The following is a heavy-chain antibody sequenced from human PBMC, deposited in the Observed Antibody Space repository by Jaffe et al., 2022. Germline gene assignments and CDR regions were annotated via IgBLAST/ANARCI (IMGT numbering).Heavy chain of an antibody. CDR1: GFTFSSYG. V-gene: IGHV3-30*02. Sequence: QVQLVESGGGVVQPGGSLRLSCAASGFTFSSYGMHWVRQAPGKGLEWVAFIRYDGSNKYYADSVKGRFTISRDNSKNTLYLQMNSLRAEDTAVYYCAKDQNYWYSSSSIVYYYYMDVWGKGTTVTVSS. CDR2: IRYDGSNK. J-gene: IGHJ6*03. D-gene: IGHD6-6*01. CDR3: AKDQNYWYSSSSIVYYYYMDV.